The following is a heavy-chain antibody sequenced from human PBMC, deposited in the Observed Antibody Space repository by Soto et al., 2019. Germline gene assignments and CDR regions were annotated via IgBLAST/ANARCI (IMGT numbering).Heavy chain of an antibody. Sequence: QVQLVQSGTEMKKPGASVTVSCKASGDTFATYTIHWVRQAPGHRLEWMGWINADNGETKYSQSFQARVSITRDTSASTAYMELSSLRSEDTALYYCARGSAAVAGGPGDFDSWGQGSLVTVSS. CDR3: ARGSAAVAGGPGDFDS. D-gene: IGHD6-19*01. V-gene: IGHV1-3*01. CDR2: INADNGET. CDR1: GDTFATYT. J-gene: IGHJ4*02.